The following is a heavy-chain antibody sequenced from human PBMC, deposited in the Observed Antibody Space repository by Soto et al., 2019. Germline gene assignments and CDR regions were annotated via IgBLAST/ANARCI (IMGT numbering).Heavy chain of an antibody. D-gene: IGHD2-2*01. CDR2: IKQDGSEK. J-gene: IGHJ6*03. Sequence: GGSLRLSCAASGFTFSSYWMSWVRQAPGKGLEWVANIKQDGSEKYYVDSVKGRFTISRDNAKNSLYLQMNSLRAEDTAVYYCARVRTNIVVVPAAATDYYYMDVWAKGTTVTVSS. CDR1: GFTFSSYW. V-gene: IGHV3-7*01. CDR3: ARVRTNIVVVPAAATDYYYMDV.